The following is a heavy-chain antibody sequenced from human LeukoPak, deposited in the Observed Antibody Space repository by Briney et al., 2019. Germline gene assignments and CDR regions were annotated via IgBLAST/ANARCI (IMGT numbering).Heavy chain of an antibody. CDR3: VKDSSLLPGVFDY. CDR2: ISGSGNSP. Sequence: PGGPLRLSCAASGFTFSRYAMSWVRQAPGKGLEWVSAISGSGNSPYCADSVKGRFTIPRDNSKNTLYLQMNSLRAEDTAVYYCVKDSSLLPGVFDYWGQGTLVTVSS. D-gene: IGHD6-19*01. J-gene: IGHJ4*02. CDR1: GFTFSRYA. V-gene: IGHV3-23*01.